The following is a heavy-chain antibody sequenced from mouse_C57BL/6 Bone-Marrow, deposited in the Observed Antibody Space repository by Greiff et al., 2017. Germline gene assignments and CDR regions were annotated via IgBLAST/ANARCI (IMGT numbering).Heavy chain of an antibody. V-gene: IGHV1-81*01. CDR2: IYPRSGNT. Sequence: QVQLQQSGAELARPGASVTLSCKASGYTFTSYGISWVKQGTGQGLEWIGEIYPRSGNTYYNEKFKGNATLTADKSSSTAYRELRSLTSEDSAVYFCAREPSWDYAMDYWGQGTSVTVSS. D-gene: IGHD4-1*01. CDR1: GYTFTSYG. CDR3: AREPSWDYAMDY. J-gene: IGHJ4*01.